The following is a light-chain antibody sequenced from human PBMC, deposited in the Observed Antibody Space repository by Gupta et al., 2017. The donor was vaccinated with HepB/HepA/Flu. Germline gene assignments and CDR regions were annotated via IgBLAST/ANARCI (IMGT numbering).Light chain of an antibody. V-gene: IGKV3-20*01. CDR2: GAS. Sequence: EIVLTQSPGTLSLSPGEIATLSCRDSQSVSSSYLDWYQQKPGQAPRIIIDGASSRDTGSNDRFSGSGSGTDFTLTSRRLEYEDFDGYDCQQYGNYPFGQGTKLEIK. CDR3: QQYGNYP. CDR1: QSVSSSY. J-gene: IGKJ2*01.